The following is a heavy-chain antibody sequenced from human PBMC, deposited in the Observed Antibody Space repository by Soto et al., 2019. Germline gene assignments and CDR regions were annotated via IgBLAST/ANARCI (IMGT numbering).Heavy chain of an antibody. CDR2: IIPIFGTA. V-gene: IGHV1-69*13. D-gene: IGHD6-6*01. J-gene: IGHJ6*02. CDR1: GGTFSSYA. Sequence: ASVKVSCKASGGTFSSYAISWVRQAPGQGLEWMGGIIPIFGTANYAQKFQGRVTITADESTSTAYMELSSLRSEDTAVYYCARQLLAARLYYGMDVWGQGTTVTVSS. CDR3: ARQLLAARLYYGMDV.